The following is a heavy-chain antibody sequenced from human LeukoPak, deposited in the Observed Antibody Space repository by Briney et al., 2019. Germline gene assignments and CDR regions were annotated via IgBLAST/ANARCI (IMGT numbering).Heavy chain of an antibody. CDR2: IWYDGSNK. D-gene: IGHD5-18*01. CDR3: ARGLRGYSYGWIDY. V-gene: IGHV3-33*01. J-gene: IGHJ4*02. Sequence: GGSLRLSCAASGFTFSSYGMHWVRQAPGKGLEWVAVIWYDGSNKYYADSVKGRFTISRDNSKYTLYLQMNSLRAEDTAVYYCARGLRGYSYGWIDYWGQGTLVTVSS. CDR1: GFTFSSYG.